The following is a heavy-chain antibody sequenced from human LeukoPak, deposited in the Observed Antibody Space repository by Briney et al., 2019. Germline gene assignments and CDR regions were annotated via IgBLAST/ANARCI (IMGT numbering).Heavy chain of an antibody. CDR2: LLSGADE. CDR3: AHESASETSTADFEI. CDR1: GFSLCNPGVG. Sequence: SGPTLPNPKYPLTLNCTFSGFSLCNPGVGVGWIRQPSGNVLEWLALLLSGADERYSPSLQSSLTITKDTSKIQVVLTMTNMDPVDTATYYCAHESASETSTADFEIWGQGTMVTVSS. V-gene: IGHV2-5*02. D-gene: IGHD1-14*01. J-gene: IGHJ3*02.